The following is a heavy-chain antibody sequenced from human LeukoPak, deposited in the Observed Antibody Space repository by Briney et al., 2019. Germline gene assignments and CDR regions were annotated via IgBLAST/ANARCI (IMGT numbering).Heavy chain of an antibody. CDR2: IGIDSGNT. CDR3: ARDYTYAFDT. V-gene: IGHV3-48*01. Sequence: GGSLRLSCAASGFTFSSYSMSWVRQAPGKGLEWISYIGIDSGNTNYADSVKGRFTISGDKAKNSLYLQTNSLRVEDTAVYYCARDYTYAFDTWGQGTLVTASS. CDR1: GFTFSSYS. J-gene: IGHJ4*02.